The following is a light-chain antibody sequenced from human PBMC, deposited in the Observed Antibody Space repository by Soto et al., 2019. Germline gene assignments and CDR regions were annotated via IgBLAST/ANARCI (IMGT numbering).Light chain of an antibody. J-gene: IGKJ1*01. CDR2: KTS. CDR3: QQYSSYWT. CDR1: QSISGW. V-gene: IGKV1-5*03. Sequence: DIQMTQSPSTVSASVGDRVTITCRASQSISGWLAWFQQKPGKAPKLLIHKTSTLESGVPSRFSGSGSGTEFTLTISSLQPDDFAVYYCQQYSSYWTFGQGTKVEIK.